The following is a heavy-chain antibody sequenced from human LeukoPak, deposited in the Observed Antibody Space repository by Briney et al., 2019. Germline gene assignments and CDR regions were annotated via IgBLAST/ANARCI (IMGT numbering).Heavy chain of an antibody. V-gene: IGHV3-23*01. J-gene: IGHJ6*02. Sequence: GGSLRLSCAASGFTFSSYAMSWVRQAPGKGLEWVSAISGSGGSTYYADSVKGRFTISRDNSKNTLYLQMNSLRAGDTAVYYCAKVRPQWLVTYGMDVWGQGTTVTVSS. CDR1: GFTFSSYA. CDR3: AKVRPQWLVTYGMDV. CDR2: ISGSGGST. D-gene: IGHD6-19*01.